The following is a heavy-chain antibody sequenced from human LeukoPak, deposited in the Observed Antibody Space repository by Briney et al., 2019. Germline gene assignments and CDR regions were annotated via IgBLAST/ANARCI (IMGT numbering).Heavy chain of an antibody. V-gene: IGHV4-59*12. CDR2: IYYSGST. CDR1: GGSISSYY. J-gene: IGHJ3*02. Sequence: SETLSLTGTVSGGSISSYYWSWIRQPPGKGLEWIGYIYYSGSTNYNPSLKSRVTISVDTSKNQFSLRLTSVTAADTAVYYCARTVTGTTAFDIWGQGTVVTVSS. CDR3: ARTVTGTTAFDI. D-gene: IGHD1-14*01.